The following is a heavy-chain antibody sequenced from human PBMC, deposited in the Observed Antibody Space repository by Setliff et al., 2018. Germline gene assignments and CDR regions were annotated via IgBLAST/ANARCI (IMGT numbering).Heavy chain of an antibody. CDR2: INHSGST. V-gene: IGHV4-34*01. D-gene: IGHD2-2*01. CDR3: ARALGYCSRTSCYADAFDI. Sequence: SETLSLTCAVYGGSFSGYYWSWIRQPPGKRLEWIGEINHSGSTNYNPSLKSRVTISVDTSKNQFSLKLNYVTAADTAVYYCARALGYCSRTSCYADAFDIWGQGTMVTVSS. CDR1: GGSFSGYY. J-gene: IGHJ3*02.